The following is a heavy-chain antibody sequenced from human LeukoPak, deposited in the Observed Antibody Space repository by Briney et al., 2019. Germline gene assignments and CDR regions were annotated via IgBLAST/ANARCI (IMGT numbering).Heavy chain of an antibody. CDR2: IIPIFGTA. CDR3: ARAEWELLWTFDY. V-gene: IGHV1-69*06. D-gene: IGHD1-26*01. CDR1: GYTFTGYY. J-gene: IGHJ4*02. Sequence: ASVKVSCKASGYTFTGYYMHWVRQAPGQGLEWMGGIIPIFGTANYAQKFQGRVTITADKSTSTAYMELSSLRSEDTAVYYCARAEWELLWTFDYWGQGTLVTVSS.